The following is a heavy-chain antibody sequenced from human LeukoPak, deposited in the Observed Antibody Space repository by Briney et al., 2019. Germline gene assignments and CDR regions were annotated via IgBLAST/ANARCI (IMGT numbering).Heavy chain of an antibody. V-gene: IGHV3-21*01. Sequence: GGSLRLSCAASGFTFSSYSMNWVRQAPGKGLEWVSSISSSSSYIYYVDSVKGRFTISRDNAKNSLYLQMNSLRAEDTAVYYCATQGFGVVNPIDYWGQGTLVTVSS. CDR3: ATQGFGVVNPIDY. CDR2: ISSSSSYI. J-gene: IGHJ4*02. D-gene: IGHD3-3*01. CDR1: GFTFSSYS.